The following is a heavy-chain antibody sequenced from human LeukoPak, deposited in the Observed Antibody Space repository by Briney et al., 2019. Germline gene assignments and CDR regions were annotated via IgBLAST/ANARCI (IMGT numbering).Heavy chain of an antibody. CDR3: ARGGGYASSWYYFDY. CDR2: IYTSGST. Sequence: SETLSLTCTVSGGSISSYYWSWIRQPAGKGLEWIGRIYTSGSTNYNPSLKCRVTMSVDTSKNQFSLKLSSVTAADTAVYYCARGGGYASSWYYFDYWGQGTLVTVSS. J-gene: IGHJ4*02. D-gene: IGHD6-13*01. CDR1: GGSISSYY. V-gene: IGHV4-4*07.